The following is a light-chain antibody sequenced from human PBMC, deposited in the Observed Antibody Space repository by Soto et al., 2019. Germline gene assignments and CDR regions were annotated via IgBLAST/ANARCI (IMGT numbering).Light chain of an antibody. CDR3: QQRSNRPT. J-gene: IGKJ1*01. V-gene: IGKV3-11*01. Sequence: ILFPQSPRNLSLSPGEGATLACRASQSVSSSYLAWYQQTPGKAPRPLIYDASNTATGIPARLSGSGSGTDFTLPISSLEPEDFAVDYCQQRSNRPTFGQGTKVEI. CDR2: DAS. CDR1: QSVSSSY.